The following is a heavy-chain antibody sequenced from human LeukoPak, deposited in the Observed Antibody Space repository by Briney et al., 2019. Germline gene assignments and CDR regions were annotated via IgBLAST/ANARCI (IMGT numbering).Heavy chain of an antibody. CDR1: GFTFSSYA. CDR3: AKGASYSSSWLYGMDV. Sequence: GGSLRLSCAAPGFTFSSYAMSWVRQAPGKGLEWVSAISGSGGSTYYADSVKGRFTISRDNSKNTLYLQMNSLRAEDTAVYYCAKGASYSSSWLYGMDVWGQGTTVTVSS. J-gene: IGHJ6*02. V-gene: IGHV3-23*01. CDR2: ISGSGGST. D-gene: IGHD6-13*01.